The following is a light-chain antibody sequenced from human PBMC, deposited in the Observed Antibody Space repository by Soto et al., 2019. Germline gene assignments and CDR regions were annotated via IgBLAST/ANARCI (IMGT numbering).Light chain of an antibody. J-gene: IGLJ2*01. V-gene: IGLV1-44*01. CDR3: AAWDDNLNGPV. Sequence: QLVLTQPPSASGTPGQRVTISCSGSSSNIGSNAVNWYQQLPGTAPKLLIYSSNQRPSGVPDRFSGSKSGTSASLAISGLQSEDEADYYCAAWDDNLNGPVFGGGTKLTVL. CDR2: SSN. CDR1: SSNIGSNA.